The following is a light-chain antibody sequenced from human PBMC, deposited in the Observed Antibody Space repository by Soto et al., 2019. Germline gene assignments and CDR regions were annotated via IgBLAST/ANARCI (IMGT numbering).Light chain of an antibody. CDR2: DAS. Sequence: EIVLTQSPGTLSLSPGERSTLSCRASQSVSSSYLAWYQQKPGQAPRLLIYDASSRATGIPDRFSGSGSGTDVTLTISRLEPEDFAVYYCQHYGSSPTWTFGQGTKVHIK. J-gene: IGKJ1*01. CDR3: QHYGSSPTWT. CDR1: QSVSSSY. V-gene: IGKV3-20*01.